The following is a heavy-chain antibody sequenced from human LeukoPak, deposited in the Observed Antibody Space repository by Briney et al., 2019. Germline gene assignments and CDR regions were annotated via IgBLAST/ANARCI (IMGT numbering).Heavy chain of an antibody. CDR2: INHSGST. D-gene: IGHD1-1*01. J-gene: IGHJ6*04. Sequence: SGTLSLTCAVYGGSFSGYYWSWIRQPPGKGLEWIGEINHSGSTNYNPSLKSRVTISVDTSKNQFSLKLSSVTAADTAVYYCARGTTGTTDYYYGMDVWGKGTTVTVSS. V-gene: IGHV4-34*01. CDR3: ARGTTGTTDYYYGMDV. CDR1: GGSFSGYY.